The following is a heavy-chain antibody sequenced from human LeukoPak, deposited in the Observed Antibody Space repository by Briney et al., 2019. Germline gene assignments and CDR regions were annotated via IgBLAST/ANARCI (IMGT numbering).Heavy chain of an antibody. V-gene: IGHV3-74*01. J-gene: IGHJ4*02. D-gene: IGHD4-23*01. CDR2: INNDGSST. CDR1: GSTFNSFW. Sequence: GGSLRLSCAASGSTFNSFWMHWVRQAPGKGLVWVSHINNDGSSTSYADSVKGRFTISRDNAKNTLYLQMNSLRAEDTAVYYCARGPNSQDYWGQGTLVTVSS. CDR3: ARGPNSQDY.